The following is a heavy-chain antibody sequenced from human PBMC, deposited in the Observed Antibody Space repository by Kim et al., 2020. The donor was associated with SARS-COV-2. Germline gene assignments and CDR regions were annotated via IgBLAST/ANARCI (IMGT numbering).Heavy chain of an antibody. CDR3: ARDRCSSTSCYVGSGWGWFDP. D-gene: IGHD2-2*01. CDR2: IIPIFGTA. V-gene: IGHV1-69*13. J-gene: IGHJ5*02. CDR1: GGTFSSYA. Sequence: SVKVSCKASGGTFSSYAISWVRQAPGQGLEWMGGIIPIFGTANYAQKFQGRVTITADESTSTAYMELSSLRSEDTAVYYCARDRCSSTSCYVGSGWGWFDPWGQGTLVTVSS.